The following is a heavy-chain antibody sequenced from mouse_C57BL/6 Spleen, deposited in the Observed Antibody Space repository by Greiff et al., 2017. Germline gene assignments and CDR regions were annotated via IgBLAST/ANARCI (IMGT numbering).Heavy chain of an antibody. D-gene: IGHD1-1*01. V-gene: IGHV1-80*01. CDR2: IYPGDGDT. CDR1: GYAFSSYW. CDR3: ARAGGRSHYYFDY. Sequence: VQLQQSGAELVKPGASVKISCKASGYAFSSYWMNWVKQRPGKGLEWIGQIYPGDGDTNYNGKFKGKATLTADKSSSTAYMQLSSLTSEDSAVYFCARAGGRSHYYFDYWGQGTTLTVSS. J-gene: IGHJ2*01.